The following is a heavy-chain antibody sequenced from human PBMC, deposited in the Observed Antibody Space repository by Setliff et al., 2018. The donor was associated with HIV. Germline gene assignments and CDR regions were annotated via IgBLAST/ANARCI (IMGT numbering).Heavy chain of an antibody. CDR1: GYTFTANT. CDR2: ISAGKGEA. Sequence: ASVKVSCKASGYTFTANTIHWVRQDPGQRLEWMGCISAGKGEATYSQESQGRVTFTRDTSATTAYMELSSLISEDTSVYYCARGVGSSWFENWGQGTLVTVSS. D-gene: IGHD6-13*01. J-gene: IGHJ5*02. V-gene: IGHV1-3*03. CDR3: ARGVGSSWFEN.